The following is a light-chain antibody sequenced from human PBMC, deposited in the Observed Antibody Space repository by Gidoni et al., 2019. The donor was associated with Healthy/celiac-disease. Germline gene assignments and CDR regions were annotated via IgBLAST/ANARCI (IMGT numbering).Light chain of an antibody. CDR3: QQYGSSPYT. Sequence: EIVLTQSPGTLSLSPGERATLSCRASQRVSSSYLAWYQQKPGQAPRLLIYGASSMATGIPYRFSGSGSGTDFTLTISRLEPEDFAVYYCQQYGSSPYTFGQGTKLEIK. V-gene: IGKV3-20*01. J-gene: IGKJ2*01. CDR1: QRVSSSY. CDR2: GAS.